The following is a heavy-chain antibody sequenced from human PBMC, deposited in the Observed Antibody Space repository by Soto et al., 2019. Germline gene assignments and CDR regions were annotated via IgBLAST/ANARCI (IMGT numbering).Heavy chain of an antibody. CDR3: VRRDFGDYDYFDY. D-gene: IGHD4-17*01. V-gene: IGHV1-46*01. J-gene: IGHJ4*02. CDR1: GYTIPSYY. Sequence: QVQLMQSGAEVEKAGASVKLSSKASGYTIPSYYIHWVRQAPGQGLDWMGMINPSTSVTTYAEEFQGRLTLTKDPYTRTSTNTINRNLSGLRSDDTAVYYCVRRDFGDYDYFDYWGQGTLVTTSS. CDR2: INPSTSVT.